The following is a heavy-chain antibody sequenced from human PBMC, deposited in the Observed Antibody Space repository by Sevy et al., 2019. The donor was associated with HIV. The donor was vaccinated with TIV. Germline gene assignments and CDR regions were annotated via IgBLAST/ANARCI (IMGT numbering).Heavy chain of an antibody. Sequence: SQNLSLACAISGDSVSSNSAAWYWIRQSPSRGLEWLGRTYYRSKWYNDYAVYVISRLTINPDTSKNQVSLKLNSVTPEDTAIYYCARVGLTYGGMDVWGQGTTVTVSS. CDR1: GDSVSSNSAA. D-gene: IGHD1-20*01. J-gene: IGHJ6*02. CDR2: TYYRSKWYN. CDR3: ARVGLTYGGMDV. V-gene: IGHV6-1*01.